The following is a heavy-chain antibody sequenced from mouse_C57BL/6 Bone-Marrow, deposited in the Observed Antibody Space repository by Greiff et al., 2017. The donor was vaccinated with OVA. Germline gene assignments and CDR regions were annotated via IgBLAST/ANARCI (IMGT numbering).Heavy chain of an antibody. Sequence: QVQLQQSGAELVRPGASVKLSCKASGYTFTDYYINWVKQRPGQGLEWIARIYPGSGNTYYNEKFKGKATLTAEKSSSTAYMQLSSLTSEDSAVYFCAREGYDGYVDYWGQGTTLTVSS. CDR2: IYPGSGNT. D-gene: IGHD2-3*01. CDR1: GYTFTDYY. V-gene: IGHV1-76*01. CDR3: AREGYDGYVDY. J-gene: IGHJ2*01.